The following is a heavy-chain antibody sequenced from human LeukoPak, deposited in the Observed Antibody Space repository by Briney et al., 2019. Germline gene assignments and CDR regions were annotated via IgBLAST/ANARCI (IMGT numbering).Heavy chain of an antibody. CDR3: ARGVRKNGMDV. V-gene: IGHV4-59*01. D-gene: IGHD3-10*01. CDR2: IYYSGST. CDR1: GGSISSYY. J-gene: IGHJ6*02. Sequence: TSETLSLTCTVSGGSISSYYWSWIRQPPGKGLEWIGYIYYSGSTNYNPSLKSRVTISVDTSKNQFSLKLSSVTAADTAVYYCARGVRKNGMDVWGQGTTVTVSS.